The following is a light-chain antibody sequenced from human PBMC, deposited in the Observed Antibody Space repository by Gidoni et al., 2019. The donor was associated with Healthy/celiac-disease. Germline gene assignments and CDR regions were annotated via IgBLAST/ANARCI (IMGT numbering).Light chain of an antibody. J-gene: IGKJ4*01. CDR3: QQYNTWPS. CDR1: QSVSSN. Sequence: EIVMTQAPATLSEAPGERATLSCRASQSVSSNLAWYQQKPGQAPRLLIYGASTRATGIPARFSGSGSGTEFTLTISSLQSEDFAVYYCQQYNTWPSFGGGTKVEIK. V-gene: IGKV3-15*01. CDR2: GAS.